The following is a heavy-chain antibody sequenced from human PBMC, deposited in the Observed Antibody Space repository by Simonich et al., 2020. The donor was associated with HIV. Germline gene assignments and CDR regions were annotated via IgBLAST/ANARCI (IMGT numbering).Heavy chain of an antibody. CDR2: ISPNSGAT. CDR1: GYSFTDYY. Sequence: QVSLVQSGAEVKRPGASVKVSCKASGYSFTDYYIHWVRQAPGQGLGWLGWISPNSGATNYAQQFRGRVTLTRDTAISTAYMELSRPRSDDTAVYYCARAYYDTLTGYLYLDSWGQGTLVTVSS. V-gene: IGHV1-2*02. J-gene: IGHJ4*02. D-gene: IGHD3-9*01. CDR3: ARAYYDTLTGYLYLDS.